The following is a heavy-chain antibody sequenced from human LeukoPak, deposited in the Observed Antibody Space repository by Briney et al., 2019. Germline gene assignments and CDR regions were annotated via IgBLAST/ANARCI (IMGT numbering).Heavy chain of an antibody. J-gene: IGHJ4*02. CDR2: INPNSGGT. Sequence: VASVKVSCKASGYTFTGYYMHWVRQAPGQGLEWMGWINPNSGGTNYAQKFQGRVTMTRDTSISTAYMELSRLRSDDTAVYYCAREAHGGEYYYDSSFDYWGQGTLVTVSS. CDR1: GYTFTGYY. V-gene: IGHV1-2*02. D-gene: IGHD3-22*01. CDR3: AREAHGGEYYYDSSFDY.